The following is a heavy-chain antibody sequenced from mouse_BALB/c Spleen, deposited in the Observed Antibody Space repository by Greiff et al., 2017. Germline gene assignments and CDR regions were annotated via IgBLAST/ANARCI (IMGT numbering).Heavy chain of an antibody. CDR2: ISSGGSYT. Sequence: DVMLVESGGGLVKPGGSLKLSCASSGFTFSSYTMSWVRQTPEKRLEWVATISSGGSYTYYPDSVKGRFTISRDNAKNTLYLQMSSLKSEDTAMYYCTRDEGSTMVTTKGFAYWGQGTLVTVSA. CDR3: TRDEGSTMVTTKGFAY. V-gene: IGHV5-6-4*01. J-gene: IGHJ3*01. D-gene: IGHD2-2*01. CDR1: GFTFSSYT.